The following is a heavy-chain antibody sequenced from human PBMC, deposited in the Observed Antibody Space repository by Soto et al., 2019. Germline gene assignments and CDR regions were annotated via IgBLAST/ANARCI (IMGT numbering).Heavy chain of an antibody. D-gene: IGHD2-15*01. CDR1: GYTFTSYD. CDR3: ASACRCRNTYYYYYYDMDV. CDR2: MNPNSGNT. Sequence: ASVKVSCKASGYTFTSYDINWVRQATGQGLEWMGWMNPNSGNTGYAQKFQGRVTMTRNTSISTAYMELSSLRSEDTAVYYCASACRCRNTYYYYYYDMDVWGKGTTVTVSS. V-gene: IGHV1-8*01. J-gene: IGHJ6*03.